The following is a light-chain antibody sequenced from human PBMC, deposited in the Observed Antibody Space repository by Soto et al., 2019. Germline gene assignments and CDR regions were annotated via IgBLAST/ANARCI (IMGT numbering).Light chain of an antibody. J-gene: IGKJ1*01. Sequence: DIQMTQSPSTLAATVGDRVTITCRASQSFGRWLAWYQQKPGKPPKLLIYDVSRLESGVPSRFSGTDSGTEFTLTISRLHPEDVATYYCQQYSSLWAFGQGTKVEIK. CDR2: DVS. V-gene: IGKV1-5*01. CDR1: QSFGRW. CDR3: QQYSSLWA.